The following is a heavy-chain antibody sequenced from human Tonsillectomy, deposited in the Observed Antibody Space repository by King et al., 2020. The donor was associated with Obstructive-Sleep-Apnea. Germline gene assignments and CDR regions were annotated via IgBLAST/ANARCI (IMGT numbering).Heavy chain of an antibody. CDR2: IYPGDSDT. Sequence: QLVQSGAEVKKPGESLKISCKGSGYSFTSYWIGWVRQMPGKGLEWMGIIYPGDSDTRDSPSFQGQVTISADKSISTAYLQWSRLKASDTAMYYCARPVYYDSSGTLFDYWGQGTLVTVSS. D-gene: IGHD3-22*01. CDR3: ARPVYYDSSGTLFDY. V-gene: IGHV5-51*01. CDR1: GYSFTSYW. J-gene: IGHJ4*02.